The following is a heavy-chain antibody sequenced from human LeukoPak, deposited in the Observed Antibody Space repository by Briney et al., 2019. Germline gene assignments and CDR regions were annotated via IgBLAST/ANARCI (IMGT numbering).Heavy chain of an antibody. CDR1: GDSISSGAYY. V-gene: IGHV4-61*08. J-gene: IGHJ3*02. D-gene: IGHD2-21*01. Sequence: KASETLSLTCTVSGDSISSGAYYWSWIRQHPGKGLEWIGYIHYSGSTNYNPSLKSRVTTSVDTSKKQFSLKLRSVTAADTAVYYCARSVSWGLLVRDDAFDIWGQGTMVTVSS. CDR2: IHYSGST. CDR3: ARSVSWGLLVRDDAFDI.